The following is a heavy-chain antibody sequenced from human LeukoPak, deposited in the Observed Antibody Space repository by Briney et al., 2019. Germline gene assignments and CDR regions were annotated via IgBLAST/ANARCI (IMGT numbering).Heavy chain of an antibody. V-gene: IGHV1-18*04. CDR2: ISAYNGNT. CDR3: ARDPYGEGEPDY. CDR1: GYTFTSYG. D-gene: IGHD4-17*01. Sequence: ASVKVSFKASGYTFTSYGISWVRQAPGQGLEWMGWISAYNGNTNYAQKLRGRVTMTTDTSTSTAYMELRSLRSDDTAVYYCARDPYGEGEPDYWGQGTLVTVSS. J-gene: IGHJ4*02.